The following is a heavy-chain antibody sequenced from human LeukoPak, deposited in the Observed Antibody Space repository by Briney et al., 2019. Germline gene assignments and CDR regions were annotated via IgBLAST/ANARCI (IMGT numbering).Heavy chain of an antibody. CDR1: GFTFSTYS. CDR3: AREREHDYGTDY. V-gene: IGHV3-48*01. CDR2: ISTYDHTS. D-gene: IGHD4-17*01. Sequence: GGSLRLSCAASGFTFSTYSMNWVRQAPGKGLEWVSYISTYDHTSYYADSVKGRFTISRDNAKNSLYLQMNSLRAEDTAVYYCAREREHDYGTDYWGQGTLVTVSS. J-gene: IGHJ4*02.